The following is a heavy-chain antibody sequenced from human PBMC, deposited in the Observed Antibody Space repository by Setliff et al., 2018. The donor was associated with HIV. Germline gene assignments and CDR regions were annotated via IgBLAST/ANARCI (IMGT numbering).Heavy chain of an antibody. CDR1: GYTFTTYS. J-gene: IGHJ4*01. CDR3: ARGALLAALDFDH. V-gene: IGHV1-3*01. D-gene: IGHD2-8*02. CDR2: INVGSGDT. Sequence: GASVKVSCKASGYTFTTYSLHWVRQAPGQSLEWMGWINVGSGDTKYSQDFQGRLSLTRDTSANTVYMELSSLTSDDTAVYFCARGALLAALDFDHWGHGTLVTVSS.